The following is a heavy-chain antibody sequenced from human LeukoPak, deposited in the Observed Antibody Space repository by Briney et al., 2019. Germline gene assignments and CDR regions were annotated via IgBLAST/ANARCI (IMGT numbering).Heavy chain of an antibody. CDR3: ASGDSSGYYRYYFDY. J-gene: IGHJ4*02. CDR1: GYTFTSYD. Sequence: GASVKVSCKASGYTFTSYDINWVRQATGQGLEWMGWMNPNSGNTGYAQKFQGRVTITRNTSISTAYMGLSSLRSEDTAVYYCASGDSSGYYRYYFDYWGQGTLVTVSS. CDR2: MNPNSGNT. D-gene: IGHD3-22*01. V-gene: IGHV1-8*03.